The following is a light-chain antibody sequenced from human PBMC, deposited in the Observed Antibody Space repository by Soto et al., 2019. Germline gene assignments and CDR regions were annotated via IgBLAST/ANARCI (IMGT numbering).Light chain of an antibody. CDR3: QQYNSYPWT. V-gene: IGKV1-5*03. CDR1: QSIRSW. Sequence: DIQLALHPTTLSSSVADSVSITCPATQSIRSWLAWYHQKSGKAPKLLIYKASSLKSGVPSRFSGSGSGTEFTLTISSLQPDDFATYYCQQYNSYPWTFGQGTKVDIK. CDR2: KAS. J-gene: IGKJ1*01.